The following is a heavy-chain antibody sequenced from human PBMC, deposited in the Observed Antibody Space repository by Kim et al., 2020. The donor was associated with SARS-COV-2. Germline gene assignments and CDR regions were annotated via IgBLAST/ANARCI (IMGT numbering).Heavy chain of an antibody. CDR2: IKQDGSEK. CDR1: GFTFSSYW. Sequence: GGSLRLSCAASGFTFSSYWMSWVRQAPGKGLEWVANIKQDGSEKYYVDSVKGRFTISRDNAKNSLYLQMNSLRAEDTAVYYCARVGRGCSSTSCYWGLLYYYYGMDVWGQGTTVTVSS. J-gene: IGHJ6*02. V-gene: IGHV3-7*03. CDR3: ARVGRGCSSTSCYWGLLYYYYGMDV. D-gene: IGHD2-2*01.